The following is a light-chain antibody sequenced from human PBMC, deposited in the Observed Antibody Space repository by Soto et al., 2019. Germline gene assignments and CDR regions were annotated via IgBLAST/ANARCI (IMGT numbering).Light chain of an antibody. J-gene: IGKJ2*01. CDR1: QSISSY. CDR2: AAS. Sequence: DIPMTQSPSSLSASVGDRVTITCRASQSISSYLNWYQQKPGKAPKLLIYAASSLQSGVPSRFSGSGSGTDFTHTISSLQPEDFATYYCQQSYSTPTTFGQGTKLEIK. V-gene: IGKV1-39*01. CDR3: QQSYSTPTT.